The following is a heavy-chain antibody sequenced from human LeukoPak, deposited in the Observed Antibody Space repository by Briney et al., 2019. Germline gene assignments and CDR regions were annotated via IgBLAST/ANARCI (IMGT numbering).Heavy chain of an antibody. Sequence: PSGTLSLTCTVSRGSIVGYFWTWVRQPPGKGLECIGNIRFSGATSYNPSLESRVTISVDSSKSQIFLNLRSVTTADTAVYYCARGNGWHDYWGQGTLVTVSS. CDR3: ARGNGWHDY. CDR2: IRFSGAT. CDR1: RGSIVGYF. J-gene: IGHJ4*02. D-gene: IGHD6-19*01. V-gene: IGHV4-59*01.